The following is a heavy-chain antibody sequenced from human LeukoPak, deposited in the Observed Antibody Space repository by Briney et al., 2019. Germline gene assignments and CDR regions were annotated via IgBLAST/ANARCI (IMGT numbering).Heavy chain of an antibody. V-gene: IGHV3-66*02. CDR2: IYSGGST. Sequence: GGSLRRSCAASGFTVSSSYMTWVRQAPGTGLEWVSIIYSGGSTYYADSVKGRFTISRDSSKDTLYLQMNTLRPEDTAVYYCAGSRSSGGFDYWGQGTLVTVSS. CDR3: AGSRSSGGFDY. D-gene: IGHD6-6*01. CDR1: GFTVSSSY. J-gene: IGHJ4*02.